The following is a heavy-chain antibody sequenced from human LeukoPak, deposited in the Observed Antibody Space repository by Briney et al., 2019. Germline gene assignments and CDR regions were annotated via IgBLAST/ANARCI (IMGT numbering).Heavy chain of an antibody. CDR2: INHSGST. J-gene: IGHJ5*02. CDR3: ARGYSSSWYRVDWFDP. D-gene: IGHD6-13*01. CDR1: GGSFSGYY. Sequence: SETLSLTCAVYGGSFSGYYWSWIRQPPGKGLEWIGEINHSGSTNYNPSLKSRVTISVDTSKNQFSLKLSSVTAADTAVYYCARGYSSSWYRVDWFDPWGQGTLVTVSS. V-gene: IGHV4-34*01.